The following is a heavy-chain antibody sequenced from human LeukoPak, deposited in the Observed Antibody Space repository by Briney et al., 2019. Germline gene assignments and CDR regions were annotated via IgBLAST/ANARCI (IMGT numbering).Heavy chain of an antibody. CDR2: ISSSSSYI. V-gene: IGHV3-21*01. D-gene: IGHD4-17*01. J-gene: IGHJ6*02. CDR3: ARDLRIYGDYAGLYGMDV. Sequence: GGSLRLSCAASGFTFSSYSMNWVRQAPGKGLEWVSSISSSSSYIYYADSVKGRFTISRDNAKSSLYLQMNSLRAEDTAVYYCARDLRIYGDYAGLYGMDVWGQGTTVTVSS. CDR1: GFTFSSYS.